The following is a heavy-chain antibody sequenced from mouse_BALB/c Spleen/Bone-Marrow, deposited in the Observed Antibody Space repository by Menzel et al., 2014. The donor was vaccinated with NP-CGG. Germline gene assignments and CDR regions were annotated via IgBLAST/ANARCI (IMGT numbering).Heavy chain of an antibody. V-gene: IGHV1S132*01. CDR2: IFPGTGTT. J-gene: IGHJ2*01. D-gene: IGHD3-2*01. CDR3: ASRDSSGYVPDY. CDR1: GYTFTSYW. Sequence: VKLMESGAELVKPGASVKLSCKTSGYTFTSYWIQWVKQRPGQGLGWIGEIFPGTGTTYYNEKFKGKATLTIDTSSSTAYMQLSSPTSEDSAVYFCASRDSSGYVPDYWGQGTTLTVSS.